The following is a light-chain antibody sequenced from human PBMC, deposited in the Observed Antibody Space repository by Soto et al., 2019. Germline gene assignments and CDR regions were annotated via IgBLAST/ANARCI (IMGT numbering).Light chain of an antibody. CDR3: QQYNSWPET. CDR1: QSVRSS. Sequence: EIVLPQSPGTLSVSPGESATLLCRASQSVRSSLAWYQQKPGQANRLFIYDASTRATGIPARFSGSGSGTEFTLTISSLQSEEFAVYYCQQYNSWPETFGQGTKVDIK. J-gene: IGKJ1*01. CDR2: DAS. V-gene: IGKV3-15*01.